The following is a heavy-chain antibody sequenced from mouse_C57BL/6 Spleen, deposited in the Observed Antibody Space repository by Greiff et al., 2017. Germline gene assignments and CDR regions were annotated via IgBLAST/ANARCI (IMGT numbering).Heavy chain of an antibody. Sequence: EVQLQQSGGGLVKPGGSLKLSCAASGFTFSDYGMHWVRQAPEKGLEWVAYISSGSSTIYYADTVKGRFTISRDNAKNTLFLQMTSLRSEDTAMYYCATPLYYDYAWFAYWGQGTLVTVSA. CDR1: GFTFSDYG. V-gene: IGHV5-17*01. D-gene: IGHD2-4*01. J-gene: IGHJ3*01. CDR2: ISSGSSTI. CDR3: ATPLYYDYAWFAY.